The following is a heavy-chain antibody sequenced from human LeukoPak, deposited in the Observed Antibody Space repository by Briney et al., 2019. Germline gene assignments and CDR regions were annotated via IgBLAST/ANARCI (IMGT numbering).Heavy chain of an antibody. CDR3: ARDLAPSYYGMDV. V-gene: IGHV3-23*01. Sequence: PGGSLRLSCAASGFTFSSYAMSWVRQAPGKGLEWVSAISGSGGSTYYADSVKGRFTISRDNAKNSLYLQMNSLRAEDTAVYYCARDLAPSYYGMDVWGQGTTVTVSS. J-gene: IGHJ6*02. D-gene: IGHD2-15*01. CDR2: ISGSGGST. CDR1: GFTFSSYA.